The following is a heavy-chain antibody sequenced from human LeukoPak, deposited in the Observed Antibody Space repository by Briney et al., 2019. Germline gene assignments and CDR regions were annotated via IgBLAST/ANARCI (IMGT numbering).Heavy chain of an antibody. D-gene: IGHD3-3*01. CDR1: GYTFNNYY. CDR2: INPSGDNT. V-gene: IGHV1-46*02. J-gene: IGHJ5*02. CDR3: ARGPHRRTYDRDNWFDP. Sequence: ASVTVSCTASGYTFNNYYMYWVRQAPGQGLEWMGIINPSGDNTNYAQKFQGRVTMTRDMSTTTVYMELSSLRSEDTAVYYCARGPHRRTYDRDNWFDPWGQGTLVTVSS.